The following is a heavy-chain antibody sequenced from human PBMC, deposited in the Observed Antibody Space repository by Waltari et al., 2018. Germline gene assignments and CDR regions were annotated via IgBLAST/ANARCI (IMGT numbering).Heavy chain of an antibody. CDR2: IYHSGST. CDR3: ARDDYGSGSRFDY. Sequence: QVQLQESGPGLVKPSETLSLTCAVPGYSISSGYYWGWIRQPPGKGLEWIGSIYHSGSTYYNPSLKSRVTISVDTSKNQFSLKLSSVTAADTAVYYCARDDYGSGSRFDYWGQGTLVTVSS. V-gene: IGHV4-38-2*01. J-gene: IGHJ4*02. D-gene: IGHD3-10*01. CDR1: GYSISSGYY.